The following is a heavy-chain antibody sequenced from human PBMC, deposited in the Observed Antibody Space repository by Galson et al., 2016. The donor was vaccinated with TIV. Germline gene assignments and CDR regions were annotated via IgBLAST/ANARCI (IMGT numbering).Heavy chain of an antibody. D-gene: IGHD3-10*01. CDR2: INSDGSTT. Sequence: SLRLSCAVSGFTFSGYLMHWVRQVPGKGLVWVSRINSDGSTTSYADSVEGRFTVSRDNARNTLFLQMNSLTADDTAVYYCARGPFYYGSGSSFYLDYWGQGTLVTVSS. J-gene: IGHJ4*02. CDR1: GFTFSGYL. CDR3: ARGPFYYGSGSSFYLDY. V-gene: IGHV3-74*01.